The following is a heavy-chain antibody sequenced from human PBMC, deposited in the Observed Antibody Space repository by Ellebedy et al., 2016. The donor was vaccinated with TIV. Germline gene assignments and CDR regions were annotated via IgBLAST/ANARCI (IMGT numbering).Heavy chain of an antibody. Sequence: GGSLRLXXAASGFTFSSYSMNWVRQAPGKGLEWVSYISSSSSTIYHADSVKGRFTISRDNAKNSLYLQMNSLRDEDTAVYYCARDKRLHFTAGSWGQGTLVTVSS. V-gene: IGHV3-48*02. J-gene: IGHJ4*02. CDR1: GFTFSSYS. CDR2: ISSSSSTI. D-gene: IGHD2-8*02. CDR3: ARDKRLHFTAGS.